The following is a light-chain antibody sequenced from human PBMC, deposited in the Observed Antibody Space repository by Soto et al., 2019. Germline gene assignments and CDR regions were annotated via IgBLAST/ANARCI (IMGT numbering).Light chain of an antibody. CDR1: QSVSSSF. J-gene: IGKJ5*01. V-gene: IGKV3-20*01. CDR3: QQYGGSPRT. CDR2: GAS. Sequence: EIVLTQSPGTLSLSPGERATLSFRASQSVSSSFLAWYQQKVGQAPRLLIYGASSRATGIPDRFSGSGSGTDFTLTISRLEPEDFAVYYCQQYGGSPRTFGQGTRLEIK.